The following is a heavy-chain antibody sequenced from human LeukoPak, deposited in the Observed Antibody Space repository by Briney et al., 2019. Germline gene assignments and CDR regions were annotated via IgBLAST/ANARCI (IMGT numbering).Heavy chain of an antibody. CDR1: GFTFSSYR. CDR2: ISSSGTFI. J-gene: IGHJ3*02. V-gene: IGHV3-21*01. CDR3: ASDYYDSSGHQDAFDI. Sequence: GGSLRLSCTASGFTFSSYRMNWVRQAPGKGLEWVSSISSSGTFIYYADSVKGRFTISRDNAKNSLYLQMNSLRAEDTAVYYCASDYYDSSGHQDAFDIWGQGTMVTVSS. D-gene: IGHD3-22*01.